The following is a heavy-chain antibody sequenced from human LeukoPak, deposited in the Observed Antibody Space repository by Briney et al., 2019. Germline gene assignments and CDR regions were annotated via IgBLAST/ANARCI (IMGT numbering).Heavy chain of an antibody. V-gene: IGHV4-34*01. D-gene: IGHD3-10*01. CDR1: GGSFSGYY. CDR2: INHSGST. J-gene: IGHJ3*02. Sequence: SETLSLTCAVYGGSFSGYYWNWIRQPPGKGLEWIGEINHSGSTNYNPSLKSRVTISVDTSKNQFSLKLSSVTTADTAVYYCARGSTYRTYYYGSGSYYDAFDIWGQGTMVTVSS. CDR3: ARGSTYRTYYYGSGSYYDAFDI.